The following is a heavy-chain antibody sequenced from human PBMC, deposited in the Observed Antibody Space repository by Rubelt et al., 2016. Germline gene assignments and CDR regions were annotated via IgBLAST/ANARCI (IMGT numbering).Heavy chain of an antibody. V-gene: IGHV3-23*01. CDR1: GLTFSTYA. J-gene: IGHJ4*02. Sequence: EVQLLESGGGLVQPGGSLRLSCAASGLTFSTYAMTWVRQAPGKGLEWVSVITDSGSSTYYENSVKGRFTDSRDNSKNTLFLQTNSLRVDDTAVYYCARDGRNQPGSYWGQGTLVTVSS. CDR2: ITDSGSST. D-gene: IGHD1-1*01. CDR3: ARDGRNQPGSY.